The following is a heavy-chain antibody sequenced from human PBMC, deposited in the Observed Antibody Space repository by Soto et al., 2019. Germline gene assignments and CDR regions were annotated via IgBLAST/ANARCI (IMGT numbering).Heavy chain of an antibody. J-gene: IGHJ5*02. V-gene: IGHV4-30-2*01. Sequence: SSETLSLTCAVSGGSISSGGYSWSWIRQPPGKGLEWIGYIYHSGSTYYNPSLKSRVTISVDRSKNQFSLKLSSVTAADTAVYYCARALGSSWWFDPWGQGTLVTVSS. CDR3: ARALGSSWWFDP. CDR1: GGSISSGGYS. CDR2: IYHSGST. D-gene: IGHD6-13*01.